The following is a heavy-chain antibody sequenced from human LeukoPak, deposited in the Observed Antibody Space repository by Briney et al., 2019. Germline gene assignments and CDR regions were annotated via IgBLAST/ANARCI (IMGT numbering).Heavy chain of an antibody. CDR1: GGSIRSSYYY. J-gene: IGHJ4*02. CDR3: ARDLYSSSDGYYFDY. D-gene: IGHD6-6*01. Sequence: PSETLSLTCTVSGGSIRSSYYYWGWIRQPPGKGLEWIGSIYDSGSTYYNPSLKSRVTISVDTSKNQFSLQLNSVTPEDTAVYYCARDLYSSSDGYYFDYWGQGTLVTVSS. CDR2: IYDSGST. V-gene: IGHV4-39*02.